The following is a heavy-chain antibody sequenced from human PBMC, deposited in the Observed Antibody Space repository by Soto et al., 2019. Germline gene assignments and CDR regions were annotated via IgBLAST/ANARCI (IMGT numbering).Heavy chain of an antibody. Sequence: SLAVTCTVSGGSTSSSSYYWGWIRQPPGKGLEWIGYIYYSGSTYYNPSPKSRVTISVDTSKNQFSLKLSSVTAADTAVYYCARDSSIAAAGHNSIDYWGQGTLVTVSS. J-gene: IGHJ4*02. CDR3: ARDSSIAAAGHNSIDY. CDR2: IYYSGST. V-gene: IGHV4-30-4*08. CDR1: GGSTSSSSYY. D-gene: IGHD6-13*01.